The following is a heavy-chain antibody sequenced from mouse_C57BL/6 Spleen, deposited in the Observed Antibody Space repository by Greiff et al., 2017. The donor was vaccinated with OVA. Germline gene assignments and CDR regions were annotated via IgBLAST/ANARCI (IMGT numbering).Heavy chain of an antibody. CDR1: GYAFSSYW. J-gene: IGHJ4*01. CDR2: IYPGDGDT. V-gene: IGHV1-80*01. CDR3: ARYDYDENYYAMDY. Sequence: VQVVESGAELVKPGASVKISCKASGYAFSSYWMNWVKQRPGKGLEWIGQIYPGDGDTNYNGKFKGKATLTADKSSSTAYMQLSSLTSEDSAVYFCARYDYDENYYAMDYWGQGTSVTVSS. D-gene: IGHD2-4*01.